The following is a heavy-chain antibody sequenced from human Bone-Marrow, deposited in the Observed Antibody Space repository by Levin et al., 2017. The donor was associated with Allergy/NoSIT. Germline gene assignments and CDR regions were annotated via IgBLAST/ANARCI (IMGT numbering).Heavy chain of an antibody. CDR3: ARDLLGGCSSTSCYPSEFDP. D-gene: IGHD2-2*01. V-gene: IGHV3-21*01. CDR2: ISSSSSYI. CDR1: GFTFSSYS. J-gene: IGHJ5*02. Sequence: GESLKISCAASGFTFSSYSMNWVRQAPGKGLEWVSSISSSSSYIYYADSVKGRFTISRDNAKNSLYLQMNSLRAEDTAVYYCARDLLGGCSSTSCYPSEFDPWGQGTLVTVSS.